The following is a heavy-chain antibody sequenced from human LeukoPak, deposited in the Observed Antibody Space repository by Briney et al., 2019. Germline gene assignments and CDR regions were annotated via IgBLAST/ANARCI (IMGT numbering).Heavy chain of an antibody. V-gene: IGHV4-38-2*02. D-gene: IGHD3-10*01. CDR2: IYHNGGT. Sequence: SETLSLTCGVSGYSISSGYYWGWIRQPPGKGLERIGNIYHNGGTYYNPSLKSRVTISVDTSKNQFSLKVTSVTAADTAVYYCARDRSLGYSSGSYDCWGQGTLVTVSS. J-gene: IGHJ4*02. CDR1: GYSISSGYY. CDR3: ARDRSLGYSSGSYDC.